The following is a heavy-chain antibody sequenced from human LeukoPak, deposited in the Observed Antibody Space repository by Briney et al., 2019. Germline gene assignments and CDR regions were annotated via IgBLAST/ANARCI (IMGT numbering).Heavy chain of an antibody. CDR2: ISYDGSNK. Sequence: GGSLRLSCAASGFTFSSYAMHWVRQAPGKGLEWVAVISYDGSNKYYADSVKGRFTISRDNSKNTLYLQMNSLRAGDTAVYYCARGMGATTQSLFDQWGQGTLVTVSS. V-gene: IGHV3-30-3*01. J-gene: IGHJ4*02. D-gene: IGHD1-26*01. CDR3: ARGMGATTQSLFDQ. CDR1: GFTFSSYA.